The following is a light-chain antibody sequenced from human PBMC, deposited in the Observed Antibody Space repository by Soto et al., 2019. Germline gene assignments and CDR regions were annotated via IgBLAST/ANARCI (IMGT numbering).Light chain of an antibody. CDR1: KLGDKY. Sequence: SYELTQPPSVSVSPGQTASITCSGDKLGDKYACWYQKKPGQPPVVVIYQDSKRPSGIPERFSGSNSGNTATLTISGTQAMDEADYYCQAWDSSTYVVFGGGTKVTVL. J-gene: IGLJ2*01. V-gene: IGLV3-1*01. CDR3: QAWDSSTYVV. CDR2: QDS.